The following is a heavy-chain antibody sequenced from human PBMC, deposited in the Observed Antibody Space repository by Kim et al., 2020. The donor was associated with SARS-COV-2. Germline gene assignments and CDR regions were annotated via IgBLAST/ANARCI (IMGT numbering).Heavy chain of an antibody. J-gene: IGHJ6*02. CDR2: IYSGGSST. V-gene: IGHV3-23*03. D-gene: IGHD1-26*01. CDR1: GFTFSSYA. CDR3: AKEHFSRSYYFGLGNYYYGMDV. Sequence: GGSLRLSCAASGFTFSSYAMSWVRQAPGKGLEWVSVIYSGGSSTYYADSVKGRFTISRDNSKNTLYLQMNSLRAEDTAVYYCAKEHFSRSYYFGLGNYYYGMDVWGQGTTVTVSS.